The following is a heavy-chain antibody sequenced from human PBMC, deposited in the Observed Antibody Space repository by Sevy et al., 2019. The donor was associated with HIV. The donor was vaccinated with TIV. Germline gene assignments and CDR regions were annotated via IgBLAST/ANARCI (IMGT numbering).Heavy chain of an antibody. D-gene: IGHD2-8*01. J-gene: IGHJ4*02. V-gene: IGHV3-23*01. CDR3: AREGCTKPHDY. Sequence: GGSLRLSCAASGFTFSKYSMSWVRQPPGKGLEWVSTLSFGCGEINYADSVKGRFTISRDNSKSSVYLQMNNLRPEDTAGEYCAREGCTKPHDYWGQGTLVTVSS. CDR1: GFTFSKYS. CDR2: LSFGCGEI.